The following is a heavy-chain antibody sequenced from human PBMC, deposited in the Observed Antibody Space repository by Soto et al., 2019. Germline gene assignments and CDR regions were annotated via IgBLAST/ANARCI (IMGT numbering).Heavy chain of an antibody. Sequence: NPSETLSLTSIVSGGSITTGGYYWSWIRQLPGKGLEWIGHRYYSESTYYNPSLKSRVSISLDTSKNQFSLKLSFVTAPDTAMYYCARTKCSGGSCYSWSLDYWGQGTPVTVSS. V-gene: IGHV4-31*03. CDR1: GGSITTGGYY. CDR3: ARTKCSGGSCYSWSLDY. J-gene: IGHJ4*02. CDR2: RYYSEST. D-gene: IGHD2-15*01.